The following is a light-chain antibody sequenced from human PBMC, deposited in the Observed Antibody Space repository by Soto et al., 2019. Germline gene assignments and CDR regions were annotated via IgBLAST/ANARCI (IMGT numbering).Light chain of an antibody. V-gene: IGKV1-5*01. CDR1: QGISSW. Sequence: DIQMTQSPSILSASVGDRVAIPCRASQGISSWLAWYQQKPGKAPKVLIYDVSTLESGVPSRFSGSGSGTEFTLTISSLQPEDFATYYGQHYYTFPMTFGQGTKVEI. CDR3: QHYYTFPMT. CDR2: DVS. J-gene: IGKJ1*01.